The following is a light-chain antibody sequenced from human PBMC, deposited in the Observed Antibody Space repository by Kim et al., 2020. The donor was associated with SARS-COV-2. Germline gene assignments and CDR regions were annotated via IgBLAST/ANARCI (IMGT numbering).Light chain of an antibody. V-gene: IGLV3-21*04. CDR2: YDS. J-gene: IGLJ2*01. CDR1: NIGSKS. Sequence: KTARITCGGNNIGSKSVHWYQQKPGQAPVLVIYYDSDRPSGIPERFSGSNSGNTATLTISRVEAGDEADYYCQVWDSSSDHSVVFGGGTQLTV. CDR3: QVWDSSSDHSVV.